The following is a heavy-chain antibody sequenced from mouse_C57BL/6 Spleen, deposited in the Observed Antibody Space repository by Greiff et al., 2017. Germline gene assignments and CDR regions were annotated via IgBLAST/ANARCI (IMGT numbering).Heavy chain of an antibody. Sequence: LVESGAELVRPGASVKLSCKASGYTFTDYYINWVKQRPGQGLEWIARIYPGSGNTYYNEKFKGKATLTAEKSSSTAYMQLSSLTSEDSAVYFCARSYYDYDGYAMDYWGQGTSVTVSS. J-gene: IGHJ4*01. V-gene: IGHV1-76*01. CDR3: ARSYYDYDGYAMDY. CDR1: GYTFTDYY. CDR2: IYPGSGNT. D-gene: IGHD2-4*01.